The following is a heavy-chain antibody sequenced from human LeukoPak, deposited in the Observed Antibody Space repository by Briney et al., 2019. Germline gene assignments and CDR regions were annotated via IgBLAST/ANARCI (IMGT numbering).Heavy chain of an antibody. CDR1: GYSFTSYW. V-gene: IGHV5-10-1*01. CDR2: IDPSDSYT. D-gene: IGHD6-13*01. J-gene: IGHJ4*02. Sequence: GESLKISCKGSGYSFTSYWISWVRQMPGKGLEWMGRIDPSDSYTNYSPSFQGHVTISADKSISTAYLQWSSLKASDTAMYYCARHVGYSSSWVDYWGQGTLVNVSS. CDR3: ARHVGYSSSWVDY.